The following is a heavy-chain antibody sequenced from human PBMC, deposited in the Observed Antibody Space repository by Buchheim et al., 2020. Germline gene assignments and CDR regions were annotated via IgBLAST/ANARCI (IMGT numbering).Heavy chain of an antibody. Sequence: QVQLQQWGAGLLKPSETLSLTCAVYGGSFSGYYWSWIRQPPGKGLEWIGEINHSGSTNYNPSLKSRVTISVDTPKNKSSLKLSSVTAADTAVYYCARDSTAMVTLDYWGQGTL. V-gene: IGHV4-34*01. CDR3: ARDSTAMVTLDY. D-gene: IGHD5-18*01. CDR1: GGSFSGYY. J-gene: IGHJ4*02. CDR2: INHSGST.